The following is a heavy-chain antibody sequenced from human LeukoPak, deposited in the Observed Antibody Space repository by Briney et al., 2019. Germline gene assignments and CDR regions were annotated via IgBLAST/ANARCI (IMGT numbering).Heavy chain of an antibody. Sequence: PGGSLRLSCAASGFTFSSYWMSWVRQAPGKGLEWVANIKQDGSEKYYVDSVKGRFTISRDNAKNSLYLQMNSLRAEDTAVYYCARDRGREGAALVYWGQGTLVTVSS. CDR3: ARDRGREGAALVY. J-gene: IGHJ4*02. CDR2: IKQDGSEK. V-gene: IGHV3-7*01. CDR1: GFTFSSYW. D-gene: IGHD6-6*01.